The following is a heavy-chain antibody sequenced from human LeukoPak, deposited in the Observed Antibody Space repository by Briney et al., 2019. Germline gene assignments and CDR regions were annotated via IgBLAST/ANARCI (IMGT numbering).Heavy chain of an antibody. CDR2: ISAYNGNT. J-gene: IGHJ4*02. CDR1: GYTFTSYG. CDR3: ARDSGPFDYCSGGSCFDY. D-gene: IGHD2-15*01. Sequence: ASVKVSCKASGYTFTSYGISWVRQAPGQGLEWMGWISAYNGNTNYAQKLQGRVTMTTDTSTSTAYMELRSLRSDATAVYYCARDSGPFDYCSGGSCFDYWGQGTLVTVSS. V-gene: IGHV1-18*01.